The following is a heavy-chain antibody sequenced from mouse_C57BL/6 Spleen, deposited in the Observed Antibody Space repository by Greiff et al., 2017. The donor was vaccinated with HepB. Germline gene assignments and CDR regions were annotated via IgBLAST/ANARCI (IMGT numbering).Heavy chain of an antibody. V-gene: IGHV1-52*01. CDR2: IDPSDSET. J-gene: IGHJ4*01. CDR1: GYTFTSYW. CDR3: ARSDYYGSPYYAMDY. Sequence: QVQLQQPGAELVRPGSSVKLSCKASGYTFTSYWMHWVKQRPIQGLEWIGNIDPSDSETHYNQKFKDKATLTVDKSSSTAYMQLSSLTSEDSAVYYCARSDYYGSPYYAMDYWGQGTSGTVSS. D-gene: IGHD1-1*01.